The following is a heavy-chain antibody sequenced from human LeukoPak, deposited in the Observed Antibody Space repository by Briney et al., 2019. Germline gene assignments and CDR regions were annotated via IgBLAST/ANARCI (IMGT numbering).Heavy chain of an antibody. Sequence: GGSLRLSCAASGFTFSSYAMSWVRQAPGKGLEWVSAISGSGGSTYYADSVKGRFTISRDNSKNTLYLQMNSLRAEDTAVYYCAKYHYGSGSYYKRPDYFDYWGQGTLVTVSS. D-gene: IGHD3-10*01. CDR1: GFTFSSYA. CDR3: AKYHYGSGSYYKRPDYFDY. CDR2: ISGSGGST. J-gene: IGHJ4*02. V-gene: IGHV3-23*01.